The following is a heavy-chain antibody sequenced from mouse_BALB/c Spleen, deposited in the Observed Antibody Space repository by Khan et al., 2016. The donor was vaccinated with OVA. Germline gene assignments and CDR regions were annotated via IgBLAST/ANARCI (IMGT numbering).Heavy chain of an antibody. D-gene: IGHD1-1*01. CDR3: ARCLYGSSYDYYAMDD. Sequence: EVELVESGGDLVKPGGSLKLSCAASGFTFSTYGMSWVRQTPDKRLEWVAIISTSGSYTYYPDSVKGRFTISRDNAKNTLYLQMSSLKSEDTAMYYCARCLYGSSYDYYAMDDWVQGTAVTVSS. CDR1: GFTFSTYG. J-gene: IGHJ4*01. V-gene: IGHV5-6*01. CDR2: ISTSGSYT.